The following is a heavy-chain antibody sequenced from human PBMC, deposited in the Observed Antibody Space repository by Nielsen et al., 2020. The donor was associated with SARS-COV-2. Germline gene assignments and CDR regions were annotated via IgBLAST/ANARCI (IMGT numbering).Heavy chain of an antibody. CDR3: GQDMDV. CDR2: INRDGSET. Sequence: GESLKISCAASGFAFNTFWMYWVRQAPGKGLEWVANINRDGSETYYVDSVRGRFTISRDNAKQSLHLHMTSLTADDTAIYFCGQDMDVWGQGTTVTSP. J-gene: IGHJ6*02. V-gene: IGHV3-7*01. CDR1: GFAFNTFW.